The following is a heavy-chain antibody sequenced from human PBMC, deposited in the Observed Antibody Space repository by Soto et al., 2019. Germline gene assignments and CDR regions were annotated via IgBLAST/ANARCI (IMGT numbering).Heavy chain of an antibody. D-gene: IGHD3-22*01. CDR3: AREVRARSGYYWGSDGMDV. V-gene: IGHV3-66*01. Sequence: EVQLVESGGGLVQPGGSLRLSCAASGFTVSSNYMSWVRQAPGKGLEWVSVIYSGGSTNYADSVKGRFTISRDNSKNTLYLQMNSLRAEDTAVYYCAREVRARSGYYWGSDGMDVWGQGTTVTVSS. CDR1: GFTVSSNY. CDR2: IYSGGST. J-gene: IGHJ6*02.